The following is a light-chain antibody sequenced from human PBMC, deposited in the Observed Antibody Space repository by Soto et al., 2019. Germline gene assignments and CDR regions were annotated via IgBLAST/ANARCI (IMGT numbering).Light chain of an antibody. CDR2: AVS. CDR3: SSYTITSTYV. Sequence: QSALTQPASVSGSPGQSITISCTGTSSDVGGYNYVSWYQQHPGKAPKLIIYAVSNRPSGLSNRFSGSKSGNTASLTISGLQAEDEADYYCSSYTITSTYVFGTGTKVTVL. J-gene: IGLJ1*01. CDR1: SSDVGGYNY. V-gene: IGLV2-14*01.